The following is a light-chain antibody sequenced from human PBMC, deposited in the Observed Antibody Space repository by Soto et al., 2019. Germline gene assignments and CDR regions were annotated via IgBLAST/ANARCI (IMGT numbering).Light chain of an antibody. J-gene: IGLJ2*01. CDR2: DVS. V-gene: IGLV2-14*01. Sequence: QSALTQPASVSGSPGQSITISCTGTSSDVGGYNYVSWYQHHPGKPPKLMIYDVSNRPSGVSNRFSGSKSGNTASLTISGLQAEDEADYYCSSYTSSTHVVFGAGTKLTVL. CDR1: SSDVGGYNY. CDR3: SSYTSSTHVV.